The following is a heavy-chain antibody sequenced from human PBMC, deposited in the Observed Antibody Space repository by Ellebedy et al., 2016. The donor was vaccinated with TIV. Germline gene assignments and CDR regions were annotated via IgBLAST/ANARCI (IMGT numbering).Heavy chain of an antibody. V-gene: IGHV3-21*01. CDR2: ISSSSSYI. J-gene: IGHJ6*02. CDR3: ARGACMLLSCRSGYGMDV. CDR1: GFTFSSYS. D-gene: IGHD2-8*01. Sequence: GESLKISCAASGFTFSSYSMNWVRQAPGKGLEWVSSISSSSSYIYYADSMEGRFTISRDNAKNSLYLQMNSLRAEDTAVYYCARGACMLLSCRSGYGMDVWGQGTTVTVSS.